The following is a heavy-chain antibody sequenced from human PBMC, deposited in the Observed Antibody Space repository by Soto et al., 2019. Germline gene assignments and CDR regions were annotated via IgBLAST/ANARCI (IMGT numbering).Heavy chain of an antibody. CDR2: IYYSGST. D-gene: IGHD3-10*01. J-gene: IGHJ4*02. Sequence: SETLSLTCTVSGGSLSSSSYYWGWIRQPPGKGLEWIGSIYYSGSTYYNPSLKSRVTISVDTSKNPFSLKLSSVTAADTAVYYCARHAYGSGSYPNLYFDYWGQGTLVTVSS. V-gene: IGHV4-39*01. CDR1: GGSLSSSSYY. CDR3: ARHAYGSGSYPNLYFDY.